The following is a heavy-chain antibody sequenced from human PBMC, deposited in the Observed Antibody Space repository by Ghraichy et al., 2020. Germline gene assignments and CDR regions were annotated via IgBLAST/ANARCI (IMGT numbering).Heavy chain of an antibody. CDR2: IYYSGST. D-gene: IGHD6-13*01. V-gene: IGHV4-31*03. CDR1: GGSISSGGYY. CDR3: ARYNWEAAALDY. Sequence: SLNISCTVSGGSISSGGYYWSWIRQHPGKGLEWIGYIYYSGSTYYNPSLKSRVTISVDTSKNQFSLKLSSVTAADTAVYYCARYNWEAAALDYWGQGTLVTVSS. J-gene: IGHJ4*02.